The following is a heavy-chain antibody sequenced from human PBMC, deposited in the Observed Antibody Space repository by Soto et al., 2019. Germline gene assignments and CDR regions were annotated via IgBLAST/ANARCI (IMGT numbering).Heavy chain of an antibody. CDR2: IYPGDSDT. D-gene: IGHD2-21*01. V-gene: IGHV5-51*03. CDR1: AYRFPSYL. CDR3: ARVMATENFDY. Sequence: PGESLQISCKVSAYRFPSYLIAWVPQMPGKGLEWMGIIYPGDSDTRYSPSFQGQVTISADKSISTAYLQWSSLKASDTAMYYCARVMATENFDYWGQGNLVTVSS. J-gene: IGHJ4*02.